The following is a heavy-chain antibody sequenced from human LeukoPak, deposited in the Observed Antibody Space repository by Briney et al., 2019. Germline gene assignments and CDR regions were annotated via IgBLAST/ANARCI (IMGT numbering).Heavy chain of an antibody. V-gene: IGHV1-18*01. J-gene: IGHJ4*02. CDR1: GYTFPSYC. Sequence: ASVKVSCKSSGYTFPSYCIRWARQAPGQGLEGMGWISAYNGNTNYAEKLQGRVTMTTDTSTGTAYMELKSLRSDDTAVYYCARVFLDYYDSSGPYYFDYWGQGTLVTVSS. CDR3: ARVFLDYYDSSGPYYFDY. D-gene: IGHD3-22*01. CDR2: ISAYNGNT.